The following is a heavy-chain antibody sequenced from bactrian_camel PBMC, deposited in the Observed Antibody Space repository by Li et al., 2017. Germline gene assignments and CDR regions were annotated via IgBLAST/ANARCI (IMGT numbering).Heavy chain of an antibody. CDR2: ISWSGSST. CDR1: GFTFSNYY. D-gene: IGHD5*01. Sequence: VQLVESGGGLVQPGGSLRLSCAASGFTFSNYYMTWVRQAPGKGLEWVTSISWSGSSTAYADSVKGRFTISRDNVKGSLSLQLNDPKTEDTAMYYCIKGRNDGTTPVVCDYADWGQGTQVTVS. J-gene: IGHJ4*01. V-gene: IGHV3S40*01. CDR3: IKGRNDGTTPVVCDYAD.